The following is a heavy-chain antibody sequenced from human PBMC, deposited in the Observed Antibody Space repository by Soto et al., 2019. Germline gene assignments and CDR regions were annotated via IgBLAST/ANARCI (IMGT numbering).Heavy chain of an antibody. V-gene: IGHV4-31*01. CDR2: IYYSGST. J-gene: IGHJ6*02. CDR1: GGSISSGGYF. CDR3: AREGAAPYYYYGMDV. D-gene: IGHD6-6*01. Sequence: QVQLQESGPGLVKPSQTLSLTCTVSGGSISSGGYFWSWIRQHPGKGLEWIGFIYYSGSTYYNPSLKSPVTITVYTSKNQFSLRLSSVTAADTAVYYCAREGAAPYYYYGMDVWGQGTTVTVSS.